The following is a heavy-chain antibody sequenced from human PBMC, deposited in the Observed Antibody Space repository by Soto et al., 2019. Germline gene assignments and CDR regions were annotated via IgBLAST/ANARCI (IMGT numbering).Heavy chain of an antibody. V-gene: IGHV3-30-3*01. CDR2: ISYDGSNK. J-gene: IGHJ6*04. CDR1: GFTFSSYA. Sequence: PGGSLRLSCAASGFTFSSYAMHWVRQAPGKGLEWVAVISYDGSNKYYADSVKGRFTISRDNSKKTLYLQMNSLRAEDTAVYYCARDKGSTFYGMDVWGKGTTVTVSS. CDR3: ARDKGSTFYGMDV. D-gene: IGHD3-16*01.